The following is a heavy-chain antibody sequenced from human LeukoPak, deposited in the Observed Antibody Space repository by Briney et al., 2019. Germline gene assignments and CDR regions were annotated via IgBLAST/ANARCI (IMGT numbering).Heavy chain of an antibody. V-gene: IGHV3-48*04. CDR3: ARILYSGSYPTFDY. CDR1: GFTFSSYT. Sequence: GGSLRLSCAASGFTFSSYTMNWVRQAPGKGLEWVSYISLSGSTIYYADSVKGRFTISRDNAKNSLHLQMNSLGAEDTAVYYCARILYSGSYPTFDYWGQGTLVTVSS. J-gene: IGHJ4*02. CDR2: ISLSGSTI. D-gene: IGHD1-26*01.